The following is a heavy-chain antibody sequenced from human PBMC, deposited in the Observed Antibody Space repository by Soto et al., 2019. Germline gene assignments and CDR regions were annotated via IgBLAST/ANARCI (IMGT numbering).Heavy chain of an antibody. CDR2: ISGSGGST. J-gene: IGHJ4*02. CDR3: AKGGIWGSYYFDY. V-gene: IGHV3-23*01. Sequence: EVQLLESGGGLVQPGGSLRLSCAASGVTFSSYAMSWVRQAPGKGLEWVSAISGSGGSTYYADSVKGRFTISRDNSKSSLYLQMNSLRAEDTAVYYCAKGGIWGSYYFDYWGQGTLVIVSS. CDR1: GVTFSSYA. D-gene: IGHD7-27*01.